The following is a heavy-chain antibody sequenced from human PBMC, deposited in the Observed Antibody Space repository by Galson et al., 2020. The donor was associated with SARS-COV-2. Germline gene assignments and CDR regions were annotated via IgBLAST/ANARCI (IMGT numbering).Heavy chain of an antibody. CDR2: ISSRSSPI. CDR1: GFTFSRYS. Sequence: GGSLSLSCAGSGFTFSRYSMNWVRQAPGKGLEWLTYISSRSSPIMYADSVKGRFTVSRDNARNSLYLQINDLRSEDTAVYYCARDCDGTCWFDYWGQGTLVTVSS. V-gene: IGHV3-48*01. CDR3: ARDCDGTCWFDY. J-gene: IGHJ4*02. D-gene: IGHD2-15*01.